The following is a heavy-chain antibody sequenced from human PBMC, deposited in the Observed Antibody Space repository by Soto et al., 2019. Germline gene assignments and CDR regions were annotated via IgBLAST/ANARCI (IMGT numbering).Heavy chain of an antibody. CDR2: VFYKGNT. Sequence: QVQLQESGPGLVKPSETLSLTCTVSGGSITGYYWTWIRQPPGKGLEWIGYVFYKGNTNYNPSLKSPATISVDTSANQFSLRLSSVTAADTAVYYCARSGDSFGFTDYWGQGPLVTVSS. CDR3: ARSGDSFGFTDY. V-gene: IGHV4-59*01. J-gene: IGHJ4*02. D-gene: IGHD5-18*01. CDR1: GGSITGYY.